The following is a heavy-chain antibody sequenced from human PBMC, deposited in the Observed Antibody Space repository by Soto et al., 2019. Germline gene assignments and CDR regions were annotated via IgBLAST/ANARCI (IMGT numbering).Heavy chain of an antibody. J-gene: IGHJ5*02. CDR3: ARSLEDRYYYDSSGYPLWFDP. Sequence: PGGSLRLSCAASGFTFSSYAMHWVRQAPGKGLEWVAVISYDGSNKYYADSVKGRFTISRDNSKNTLYLQMNSLRAEDTAVYYSARSLEDRYYYDSSGYPLWFDPWGQGTLVTVSS. V-gene: IGHV3-30*01. CDR1: GFTFSSYA. D-gene: IGHD3-22*01. CDR2: ISYDGSNK.